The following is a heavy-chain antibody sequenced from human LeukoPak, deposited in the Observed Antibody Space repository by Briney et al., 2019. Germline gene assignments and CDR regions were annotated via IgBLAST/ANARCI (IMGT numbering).Heavy chain of an antibody. CDR2: INQDGSEK. CDR1: GFTFSDYY. D-gene: IGHD2-15*01. Sequence: GGSLRLSCAASGFTFSDYYMSWIRQAPGKGLEWVANINQDGSEKYYVDSVKGRFTISRDNTKKSLYLQMNSLRAEDTAVYYCARDGGPFDSWGQGTLVTASS. V-gene: IGHV3-7*01. CDR3: ARDGGPFDS. J-gene: IGHJ4*02.